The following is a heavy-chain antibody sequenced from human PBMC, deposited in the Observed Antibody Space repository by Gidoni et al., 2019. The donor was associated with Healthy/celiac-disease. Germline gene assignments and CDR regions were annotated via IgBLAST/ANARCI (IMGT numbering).Heavy chain of an antibody. J-gene: IGHJ1*01. D-gene: IGHD6-13*01. V-gene: IGHV5-51*01. Sequence: EVQLVQPGAEVKKPGESLTISCKGSGSRFSTSWIGWVRQIPGKGLEWMGIIYPGDSDTRYSPSFQGQVTISADKSINTAYLQWSSLKASDNAMYYCARRAAGSEFFQLWGQGTLVIVSS. CDR1: GSRFSTSW. CDR2: IYPGDSDT. CDR3: ARRAAGSEFFQL.